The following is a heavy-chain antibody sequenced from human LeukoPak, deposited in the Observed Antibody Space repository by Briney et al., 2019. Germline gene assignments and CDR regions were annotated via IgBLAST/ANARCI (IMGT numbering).Heavy chain of an antibody. CDR2: MNPNSGNT. CDR1: GYTFTSYD. J-gene: IGHJ6*03. CDR3: ARGGGRPPSIAARPGRGYYYYYMDV. Sequence: ASVKVSCKASGYTFTSYDINWVRQATGQGLEWMGWMNPNSGNTGYAQKFQGRVTMTRNTSISTAYMELSSLRSEDTAVYYCARGGGRPPSIAARPGRGYYYYYMDVWGKGTTVTVSS. V-gene: IGHV1-8*01. D-gene: IGHD6-6*01.